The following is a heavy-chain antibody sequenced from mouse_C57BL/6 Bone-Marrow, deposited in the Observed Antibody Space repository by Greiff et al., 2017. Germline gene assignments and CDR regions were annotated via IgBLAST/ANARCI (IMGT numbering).Heavy chain of an antibody. D-gene: IGHD1-1*01. Sequence: EVMLVESGGGLVQPGGSLSLSCAASGFTFTDYYMSWVRQPPGKALEWLGFIRNKANGYTTEYSASVKGRFTISRDNSQSILYLQMNALRAEDSATYYCASRSRYYGSFFDYWGQGTTLTVSS. CDR2: IRNKANGYTT. V-gene: IGHV7-3*01. CDR3: ASRSRYYGSFFDY. CDR1: GFTFTDYY. J-gene: IGHJ2*01.